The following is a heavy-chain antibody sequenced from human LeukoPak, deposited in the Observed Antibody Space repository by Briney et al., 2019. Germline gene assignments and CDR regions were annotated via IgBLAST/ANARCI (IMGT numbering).Heavy chain of an antibody. CDR2: IYYSGST. CDR3: ARLNGVYAYYYYYGMDV. Sequence: PSETLSLTCTVSGGSISSYYWSWIRQPPGKGLEWIGYIYYSGSTNYNPSLKSRVTISVDTSKNQFSLKLSSVTAADTAVYYCARLNGVYAYYYYYGMDVWGQGTTVTVSS. J-gene: IGHJ6*02. CDR1: GGSISSYY. V-gene: IGHV4-59*08. D-gene: IGHD2-8*01.